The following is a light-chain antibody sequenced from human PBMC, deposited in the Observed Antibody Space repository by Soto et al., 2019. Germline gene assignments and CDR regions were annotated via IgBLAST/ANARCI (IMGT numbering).Light chain of an antibody. V-gene: IGKV3-20*01. Sequence: TVLKQSPGTVSFYQGRRSTLACSPSQSVSSSYSAWYQQKPGQAPRLLIYGASSRATGIPDRFSGSGSGTDFTLTISRLEPEDFAVYYCQKYGSSPITCGKGKRRAIK. J-gene: IGKJ5*01. CDR3: QKYGSSPIT. CDR2: GAS. CDR1: QSVSSSY.